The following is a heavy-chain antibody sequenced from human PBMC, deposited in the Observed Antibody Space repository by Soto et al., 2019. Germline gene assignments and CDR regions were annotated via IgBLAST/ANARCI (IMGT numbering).Heavy chain of an antibody. Sequence: QVQLVQSGAEVKKPGSSVKVSCKASGGTFSSYTISWVRQAPGQGLEWMGRIIPILGIANYAQKFQGRVTITADKPTSTAYRELSSLRSEDTAVYYCAGRIAYSGSYGGGGYWGQGTLVTVSS. CDR3: AGRIAYSGSYGGGGY. CDR1: GGTFSSYT. D-gene: IGHD1-26*01. J-gene: IGHJ4*02. V-gene: IGHV1-69*02. CDR2: IIPILGIA.